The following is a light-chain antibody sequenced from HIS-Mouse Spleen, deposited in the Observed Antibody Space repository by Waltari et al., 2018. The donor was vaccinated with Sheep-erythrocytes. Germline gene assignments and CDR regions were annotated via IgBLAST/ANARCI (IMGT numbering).Light chain of an antibody. CDR2: QDS. CDR1: KLGDKY. V-gene: IGLV3-1*01. CDR3: QAWDSSTVV. Sequence: SYELTQPPSVSVSPGQTASIPCPGDKLGDKYACWYQQKPGQSPVLVNYQDSKRPSGIPERFSGSNSGNTATLTISGTQAMDEADYYCQAWDSSTVVFGGGTKLTVL. J-gene: IGLJ2*01.